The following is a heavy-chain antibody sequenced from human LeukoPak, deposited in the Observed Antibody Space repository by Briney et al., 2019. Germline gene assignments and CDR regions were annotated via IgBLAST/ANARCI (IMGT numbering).Heavy chain of an antibody. V-gene: IGHV4-31*03. CDR1: GGSISSGGYY. J-gene: IGHJ4*02. Sequence: PSQTLSLTCTVSGGSISSGGYYWSWIRQHPGKGLEWIGYIYYSGSTYYNPSLKSRVTISVDTSKNQFSLKLSSVTAADTAVYYCARSAFIVVVTAPSYYFDYWGQGTLVTVSS. CDR3: ARSAFIVVVTAPSYYFDY. CDR2: IYYSGST. D-gene: IGHD2-21*02.